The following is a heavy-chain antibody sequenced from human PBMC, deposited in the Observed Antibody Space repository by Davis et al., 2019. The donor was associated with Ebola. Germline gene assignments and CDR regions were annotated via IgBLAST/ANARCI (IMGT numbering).Heavy chain of an antibody. CDR3: ARDLGRGGYSYGSWFDP. CDR1: GGSISSGGYY. Sequence: PSETLSLTCTVSGGSISSGGYYWSWIRQPPGKGLEWIGYIYYSGSTNYNPSLKSRVTISVDTSKNQFSLKLSSVTAADTAVYYCARDLGRGGYSYGSWFDPWGQGTLVTVSS. V-gene: IGHV4-61*08. CDR2: IYYSGST. D-gene: IGHD5-18*01. J-gene: IGHJ5*02.